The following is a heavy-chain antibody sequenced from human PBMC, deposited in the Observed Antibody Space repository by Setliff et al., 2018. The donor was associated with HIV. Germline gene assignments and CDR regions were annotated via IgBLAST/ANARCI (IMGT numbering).Heavy chain of an antibody. V-gene: IGHV1-18*04. CDR3: ARGRESLWFGELPSRDAFDI. D-gene: IGHD3-10*01. CDR1: GYTFPNYG. CDR2: ISAYNGNT. Sequence: GASVKVSCKASGYTFPNYGITWVRQAPGQGLEWMGWISAYNGNTNYAQKIQGRVTMTTDTFTSTAYMELSSLRSEDTAVYYCARGRESLWFGELPSRDAFDIWGQGTMVTVSS. J-gene: IGHJ3*02.